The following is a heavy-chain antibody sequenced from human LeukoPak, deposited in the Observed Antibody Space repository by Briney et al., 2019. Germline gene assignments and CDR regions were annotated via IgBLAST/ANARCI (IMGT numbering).Heavy chain of an antibody. CDR3: ARGGDIVVVPAAMYFGY. J-gene: IGHJ4*02. CDR1: GGSFSGYY. V-gene: IGHV4-34*01. CDR2: INHSGST. Sequence: SGTLSLTCAVYGGSFSGYYWSWIRQPPGKGLEWIGEINHSGSTNYNPSLKSRVTVSVDTSKNQFSLKLSSVTAADTAVYYCARGGDIVVVPAAMYFGYWGQGTLVTVSS. D-gene: IGHD2-2*01.